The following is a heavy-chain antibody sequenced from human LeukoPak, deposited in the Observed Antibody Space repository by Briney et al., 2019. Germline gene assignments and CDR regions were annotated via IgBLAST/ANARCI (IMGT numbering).Heavy chain of an antibody. Sequence: GGSLRLSCSASGFTFSSYWMSWVRQAPGKGLEWVANIKQDGSEKYYVDSVKGRFTISRVNANNSLYLQMNSLRAEDTAVYYCARGRGYSGYDNYYFDYWGQGSLVTVSS. J-gene: IGHJ4*02. D-gene: IGHD5-12*01. CDR3: ARGRGYSGYDNYYFDY. CDR1: GFTFSSYW. V-gene: IGHV3-7*01. CDR2: IKQDGSEK.